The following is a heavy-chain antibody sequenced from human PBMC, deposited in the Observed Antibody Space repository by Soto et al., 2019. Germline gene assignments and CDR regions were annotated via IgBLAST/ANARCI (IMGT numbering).Heavy chain of an antibody. CDR3: ARARVTMIVVGGGGAFDI. Sequence: SVNVSCKASGGTFSSYAISWVRQAPGQGLEWMGGIIPIFGTANYAQKFQGRVTITADESTSTAYMELSSLRSEDTAVYYCARARVTMIVVGGGGAFDIWGQGTMVTVSS. J-gene: IGHJ3*02. V-gene: IGHV1-69*13. CDR1: GGTFSSYA. CDR2: IIPIFGTA. D-gene: IGHD3-22*01.